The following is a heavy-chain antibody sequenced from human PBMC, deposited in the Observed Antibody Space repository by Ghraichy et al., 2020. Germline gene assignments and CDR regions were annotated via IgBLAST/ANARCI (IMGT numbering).Heavy chain of an antibody. CDR3: AKDQGGATYYNYNGLDV. J-gene: IGHJ6*01. Sequence: GGSLRLSCAASGFTFSSYAMSWVRQAPGKGLAWVSTISGGGGSTYYADSVQGRFIISRDNSKNTLYLQMNSLRAEDTAVYYCAKDQGGATYYNYNGLDVWGQGTTVTVFS. CDR1: GFTFSSYA. D-gene: IGHD1-26*01. V-gene: IGHV3-23*01. CDR2: ISGGGGST.